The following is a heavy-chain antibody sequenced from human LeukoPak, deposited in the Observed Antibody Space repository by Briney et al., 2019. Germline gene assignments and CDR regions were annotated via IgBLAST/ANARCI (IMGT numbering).Heavy chain of an antibody. CDR2: IYYSGST. V-gene: IGHV4-39*07. Sequence: SETLSLTCTVSGGSISSSSYYWGWIRQPPGKGLEWIGSIYYSGSTYYNPSLKSRVTISVDTSKNQFSLKLSSVTAADTAVYYCARGVSDIVVVVAATTPLYYYYYYMDVWGKGTTVTVSS. D-gene: IGHD2-15*01. J-gene: IGHJ6*03. CDR1: GGSISSSSYY. CDR3: ARGVSDIVVVVAATTPLYYYYYYMDV.